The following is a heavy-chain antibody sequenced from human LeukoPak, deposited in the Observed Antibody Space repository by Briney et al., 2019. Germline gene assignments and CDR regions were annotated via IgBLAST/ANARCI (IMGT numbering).Heavy chain of an antibody. J-gene: IGHJ4*02. CDR1: GGSISSGGYY. CDR3: ARGAYCSGGSCYFDY. CDR2: IYYSGST. D-gene: IGHD2-15*01. V-gene: IGHV4-31*03. Sequence: SETLSLTCTVSGGSISSGGYYWSWIRQHPGKGLEWIGYIYYSGSTYYNPSLKSRVTISVATSKNQFSLKLSSVTAADTAVYYCARGAYCSGGSCYFDYWGQGTLVTVSS.